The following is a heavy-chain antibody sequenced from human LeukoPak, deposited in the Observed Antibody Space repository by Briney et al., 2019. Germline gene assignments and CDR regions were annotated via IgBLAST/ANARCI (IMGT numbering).Heavy chain of an antibody. CDR1: GFTFSSYA. V-gene: IGHV3-30-3*01. Sequence: GGSLRLSCAASGFTFSSYAMHWVRQAPGKGLEWEAVISYDGSNKYYADSVKGRFTISRDNSKNTLYLQMNSLRAEDTAVYYCARGYCSSTSCYRIDYWGQGTLVTISS. D-gene: IGHD2-2*01. J-gene: IGHJ4*02. CDR2: ISYDGSNK. CDR3: ARGYCSSTSCYRIDY.